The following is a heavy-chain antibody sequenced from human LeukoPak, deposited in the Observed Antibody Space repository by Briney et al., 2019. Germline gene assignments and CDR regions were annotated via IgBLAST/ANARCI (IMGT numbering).Heavy chain of an antibody. CDR1: GFTFSNAW. CDR3: ATGGSYYDY. Sequence: PGGSLRLSCAASGFTFSNAWMNWVRQAPGKGLEWVGRIKSKNDGGTTDYAAPVKGRFTISRDDSNNTLYLQMNSLKTEDTAVYYCATGGSYYDYWGQGTLVTVSS. J-gene: IGHJ4*02. CDR2: IKSKNDGGTT. V-gene: IGHV3-15*01. D-gene: IGHD1-26*01.